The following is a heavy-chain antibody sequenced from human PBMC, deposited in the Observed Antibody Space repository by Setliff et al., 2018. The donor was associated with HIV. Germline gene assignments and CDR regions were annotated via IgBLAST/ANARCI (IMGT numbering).Heavy chain of an antibody. J-gene: IGHJ4*02. D-gene: IGHD2-21*01. CDR3: TTGTRLVD. CDR1: GFSLSNAR. V-gene: IGHV3-15*01. Sequence: GGSLRLSCAASGFSLSNARMSWVRQGPGKGLEWVGRIKSKTDGGTRDYAAPVKGRFTISRDDSKNTLYLQMNSLKTEDTAVYYCTTGTRLVDWGQGALVTVSS. CDR2: IKSKTDGGTR.